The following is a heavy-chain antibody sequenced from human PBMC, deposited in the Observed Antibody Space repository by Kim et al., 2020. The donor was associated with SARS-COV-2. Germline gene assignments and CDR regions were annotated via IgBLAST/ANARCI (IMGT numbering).Heavy chain of an antibody. J-gene: IGHJ1*01. Sequence: SVKGRFTISRDNSKNTLYLQMNSLRAEDTAVYYCAKDVEQHPLHAEYFQHWGQGTLVTVSS. V-gene: IGHV3-23*01. CDR3: AKDVEQHPLHAEYFQH. D-gene: IGHD6-13*01.